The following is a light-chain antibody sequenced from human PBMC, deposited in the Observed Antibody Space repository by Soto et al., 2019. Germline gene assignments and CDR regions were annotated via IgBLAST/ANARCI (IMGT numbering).Light chain of an antibody. CDR2: DAS. Sequence: EIVLTQSPATLSLSPGERATLYCRASQIVSNYLAWYQQKPGQAPRLLIYDASNRATGIPARFSGSGSGTDFTLTISSLEPEDFAVYYCQQRSNWPRFTFGQGTKVDIK. J-gene: IGKJ2*01. V-gene: IGKV3-11*01. CDR1: QIVSNY. CDR3: QQRSNWPRFT.